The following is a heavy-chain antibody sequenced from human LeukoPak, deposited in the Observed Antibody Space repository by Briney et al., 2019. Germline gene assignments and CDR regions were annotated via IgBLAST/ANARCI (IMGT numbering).Heavy chain of an antibody. CDR1: GGSINSSSYY. CDR2: IYYSGNT. V-gene: IGHV4-39*01. D-gene: IGHD3-9*01. CDR3: ARSDVLTGYFTRKVGFDY. J-gene: IGHJ4*02. Sequence: SETLSLTCTVSGGSINSSSYYWGWIRQPPGGGLEWIGSIYYSGNTYYNPSLRSRVTISVDTPKNKFSLHLTSVTAADTAPYRCARSDVLTGYFTRKVGFDYWGQGTVVTVSS.